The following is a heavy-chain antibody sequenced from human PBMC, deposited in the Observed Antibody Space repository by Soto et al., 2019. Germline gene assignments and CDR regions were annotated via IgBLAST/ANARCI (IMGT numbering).Heavy chain of an antibody. CDR3: ARGSHVAARYWFDP. J-gene: IGHJ5*02. V-gene: IGHV1-8*01. CDR2: MNPNSGNT. D-gene: IGHD6-6*01. Sequence: ASVKVSCKASGYTFTSYDINWVRQATGQGLEWMGWMNPNSGNTGYAQKFQGRVTMTRNTSISTAYMELSSLRSEDTAVYYCARGSHVAARYWFDPWGQGTLVTVSS. CDR1: GYTFTSYD.